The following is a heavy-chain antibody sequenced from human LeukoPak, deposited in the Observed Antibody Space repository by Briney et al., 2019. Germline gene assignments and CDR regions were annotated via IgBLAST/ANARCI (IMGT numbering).Heavy chain of an antibody. D-gene: IGHD6-19*01. CDR1: GGSISSSSYY. Sequence: SETLSLTCTVSGGSISSSSYYWGWIRQPPGKGLEWIGSIYYSGSTYYNPSLKSRVTISVDKSKNQFSLKLSSVTAADTAVYYCARLSGWSAQNYYYMDVWGKGTTVTVSS. V-gene: IGHV4-39*07. CDR3: ARLSGWSAQNYYYMDV. J-gene: IGHJ6*03. CDR2: IYYSGST.